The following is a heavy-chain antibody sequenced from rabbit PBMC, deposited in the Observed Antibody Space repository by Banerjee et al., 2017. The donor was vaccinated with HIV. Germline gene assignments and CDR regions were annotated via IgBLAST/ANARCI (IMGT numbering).Heavy chain of an antibody. CDR3: VRDRAGDANYSL. CDR2: IDPVFGST. CDR1: GFDFSSYG. D-gene: IGHD6-1*01. Sequence: QEQLEESGGDLVQPGGSLKLSCKASGFDFSSYGVSWVRQAPGKGLEWIGYIDPVFGSTYYASWVNGRFTISSHNAQNTLYLQLNSLTAADTATYFCVRDRAGDANYSLWGQGTLVTVS. J-gene: IGHJ3*01. V-gene: IGHV1S47*01.